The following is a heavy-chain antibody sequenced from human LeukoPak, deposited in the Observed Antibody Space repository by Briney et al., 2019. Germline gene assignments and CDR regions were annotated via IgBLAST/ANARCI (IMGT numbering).Heavy chain of an antibody. CDR1: GYSISSGYY. CDR3: ARDGTDGAVAGWFDP. D-gene: IGHD6-19*01. CDR2: IHHSGST. V-gene: IGHV4-38-2*02. J-gene: IGHJ5*02. Sequence: SETLSLTCSVSGYSISSGYYWGWIRQPPGKGLEWIGSIHHSGSTFSNPSLKSRVTISVDTSKNQFSLKLSSVTAADTAVYYCARDGTDGAVAGWFDPWGQGTLVTVSS.